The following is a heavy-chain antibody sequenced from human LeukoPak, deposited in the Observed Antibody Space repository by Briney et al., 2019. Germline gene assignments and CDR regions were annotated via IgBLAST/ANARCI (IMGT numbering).Heavy chain of an antibody. J-gene: IGHJ4*02. CDR1: GFTFSSYA. Sequence: HPGGSLRLSCAASGFTFSSYAMHWVRQAPGKGLEWVAVISYDGSNKYYADSVKGRFTISRDNSKNTLYLQMNSLRAEDTAVYYCAKDRRAGSYDYWGQGTLVTVSS. D-gene: IGHD3-10*01. CDR2: ISYDGSNK. CDR3: AKDRRAGSYDY. V-gene: IGHV3-30*04.